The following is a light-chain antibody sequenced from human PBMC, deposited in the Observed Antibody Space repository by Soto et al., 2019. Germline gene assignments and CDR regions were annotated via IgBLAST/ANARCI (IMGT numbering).Light chain of an antibody. CDR1: QTISNM. V-gene: IGKV3-15*01. CDR2: AAS. Sequence: EVVMTQSPAPLSVSPGDKVSLSCRANQTISNMLAWYQQKPGQAPRLLIYAASTRATGVSARFSGSGSGTEFTLTISSLQSEDFTMYYCQHYDNWPITLGQGTRLEIK. CDR3: QHYDNWPIT. J-gene: IGKJ5*01.